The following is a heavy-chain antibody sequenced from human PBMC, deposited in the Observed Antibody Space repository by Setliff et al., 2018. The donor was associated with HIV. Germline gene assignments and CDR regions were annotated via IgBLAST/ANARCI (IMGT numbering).Heavy chain of an antibody. J-gene: IGHJ6*03. CDR3: ARHAALIKRYYYYYLDV. CDR1: GGSMNNYY. Sequence: SETLSLTCTVFGGSMNNYYWNWIRQSPGKGLEWIGYVYYSGSTKYSPSLKSRVTVSVDTSKNQLSLRLSSVTAADTAVYYCARHAALIKRYYYYYLDVWGKGTTVTV. D-gene: IGHD5-18*01. V-gene: IGHV4-59*08. CDR2: VYYSGST.